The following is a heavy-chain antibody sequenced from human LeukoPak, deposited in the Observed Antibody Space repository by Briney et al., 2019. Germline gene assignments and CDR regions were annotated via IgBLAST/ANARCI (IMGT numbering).Heavy chain of an antibody. J-gene: IGHJ5*02. CDR1: GGTFSSYT. D-gene: IGHD3-22*01. CDR2: IIPILGIA. V-gene: IGHV1-69*02. Sequence: ASVKVSCKASGGTFSSYTISWVRQAPGQGLEWMGRIIPILGIANYAQKFQGRVTITADKSTSTAYMGLSSLRSEDTAVYYCAKEYYYDSSGLNWFDPWGQGTLVTVSS. CDR3: AKEYYYDSSGLNWFDP.